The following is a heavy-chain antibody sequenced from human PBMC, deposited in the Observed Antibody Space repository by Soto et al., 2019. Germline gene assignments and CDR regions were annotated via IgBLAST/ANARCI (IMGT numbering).Heavy chain of an antibody. CDR2: ISSSRSYI. J-gene: IGHJ4*02. CDR3: ARGRDGITMVRGAD. V-gene: IGHV3-21*01. Sequence: EVQLVESGGGLVKPGGSLRLSCAASGFTFSNYNMNWVRQAPGKGLEGVSSISSSRSYIYSADTVKGRFTISRDNAKNSLYLQMNSLRAEDTAVYYCARGRDGITMVRGADWGQGTLVTVSS. D-gene: IGHD3-10*01. CDR1: GFTFSNYN.